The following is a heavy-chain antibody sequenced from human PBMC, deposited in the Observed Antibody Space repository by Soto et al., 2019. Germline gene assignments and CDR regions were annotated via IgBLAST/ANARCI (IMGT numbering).Heavy chain of an antibody. V-gene: IGHV4-4*02. CDR1: GDSISNNNC. D-gene: IGHD3-3*01. J-gene: IGHJ6*04. CDR2: IYHSGTA. CDR3: ARRRITTFGVVITGYGMDV. Sequence: PSETLSLTCAVSGDSISNNNCWNWVRQPPGKGLEWIGEIYHSGTANYKPPLKSRVTISVDKSNNQFSLTLNSVTAADTAVYYCARRRITTFGVVITGYGMDVWGKGTTVTVSS.